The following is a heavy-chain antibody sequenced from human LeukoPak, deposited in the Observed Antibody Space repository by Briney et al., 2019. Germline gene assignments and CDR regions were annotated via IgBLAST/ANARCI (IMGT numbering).Heavy chain of an antibody. CDR3: ARAPGGRSSNSFDI. Sequence: SETLSLTCTVSGGSVSSGSYYWSWIRQPAGKGLEWIGRIYTSGNTNYNPSLKSRVTISVDTSKNQFSLKLSSVTAADTAVYYCARAPGGRSSNSFDIWGQGTMVTVSS. J-gene: IGHJ3*02. CDR1: GGSVSSGSYY. D-gene: IGHD2-15*01. CDR2: IYTSGNT. V-gene: IGHV4-61*02.